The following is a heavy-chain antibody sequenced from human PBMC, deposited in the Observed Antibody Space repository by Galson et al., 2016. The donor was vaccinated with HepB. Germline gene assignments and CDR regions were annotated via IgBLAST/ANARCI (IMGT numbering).Heavy chain of an antibody. CDR2: ISSTSIYM. CDR1: GFTFISYS. D-gene: IGHD3-10*01. J-gene: IGHJ6*02. CDR3: ARDRVRGVMNGVGVAHGMDV. V-gene: IGHV3-21*01. Sequence: SLRLSCAASGFTFISYSMNWVRQAPGKGLEWVSSISSTSIYMYYADSVKGRFTISRDNAKNSLFLQMNSLRAEDTAVYYCARDRVRGVMNGVGVAHGMDVWGQGTTVIVSS.